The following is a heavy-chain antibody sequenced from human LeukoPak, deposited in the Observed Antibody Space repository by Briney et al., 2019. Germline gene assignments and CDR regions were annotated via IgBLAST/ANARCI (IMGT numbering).Heavy chain of an antibody. CDR2: TNHSGST. J-gene: IGHJ4*02. CDR1: GGSFSGYY. V-gene: IGHV4-34*01. CDR3: ASERWYYFDY. Sequence: PSETLPLTCAVYGGSFSGYYWSWIRQPPGKGLEWIGETNHSGSTNYNPSLKSRVTISVDTSKNQFSLKLSSVTAADTAVYYCASERWYYFDYWGQGTLVTVSS. D-gene: IGHD1-1*01.